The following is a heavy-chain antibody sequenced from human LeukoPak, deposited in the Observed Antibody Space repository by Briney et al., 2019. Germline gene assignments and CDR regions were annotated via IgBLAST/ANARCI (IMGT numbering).Heavy chain of an antibody. D-gene: IGHD1-26*01. Sequence: ASVKVSCKSSGGTFITSAVSWVRQAPGQGREGLGSFIPVFGGPDYAQKFQGRGTIRTDESTNTAYMDLSSLTSEDTAVYYCARGGVVGAYELRGSAAFEIWGQGTVVTVSS. CDR3: ARGGVVGAYELRGSAAFEI. J-gene: IGHJ3*02. V-gene: IGHV1-69*05. CDR2: FIPVFGGP. CDR1: GGTFITSA.